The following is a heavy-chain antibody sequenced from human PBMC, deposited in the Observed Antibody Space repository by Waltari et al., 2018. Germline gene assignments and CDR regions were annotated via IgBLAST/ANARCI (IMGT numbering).Heavy chain of an antibody. Sequence: EVQLVESGGGLIQPGGSLRLSCAASGFTVSSNYLSWVRQAPGKGLGWVSVIYSGGSTYYADSVKGRFTISRDNSKNTLYLQMNSLRAEDTAVYYCARDHLRPRWSDAYQLPVRGNYYYYYGMDVWGQGP. D-gene: IGHD2-2*01. V-gene: IGHV3-53*01. J-gene: IGHJ6*02. CDR1: GFTVSSNY. CDR3: ARDHLRPRWSDAYQLPVRGNYYYYYGMDV. CDR2: IYSGGST.